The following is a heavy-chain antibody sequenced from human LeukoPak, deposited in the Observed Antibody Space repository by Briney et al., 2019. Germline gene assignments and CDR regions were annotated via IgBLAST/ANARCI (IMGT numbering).Heavy chain of an antibody. CDR2: IIPIFGTA. D-gene: IGHD2-2*01. Sequence: GASVKVSCKASGGTFGSYAISWVRQAPGQGLEWMGGIIPIFGTANYAQKFQGRVTITADESTSTAYMELSSLRSEDTAVYYCARDLVVPAATGDYWGQGTLVTVSS. V-gene: IGHV1-69*13. CDR3: ARDLVVPAATGDY. CDR1: GGTFGSYA. J-gene: IGHJ4*02.